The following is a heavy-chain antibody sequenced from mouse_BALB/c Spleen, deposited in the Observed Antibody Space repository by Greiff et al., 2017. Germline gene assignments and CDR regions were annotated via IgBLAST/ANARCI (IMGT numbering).Heavy chain of an antibody. J-gene: IGHJ3*01. CDR1: GFTFSSYA. D-gene: IGHD2-14*01. V-gene: IGHV5-6-5*01. Sequence: EVMLVESGGGLVKPGGSLKLSCAASGFTFSSYAMSWVRQTPEKRLEWVASISSGGSTYYPDSVKGRFTISRDNARNILYLQMSSLRSEDTAMYYCARGGRHDGFAYWGQGTLVTVSA. CDR2: ISSGGST. CDR3: ARGGRHDGFAY.